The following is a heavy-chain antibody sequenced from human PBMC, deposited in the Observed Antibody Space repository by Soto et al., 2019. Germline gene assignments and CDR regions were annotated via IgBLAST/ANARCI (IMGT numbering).Heavy chain of an antibody. J-gene: IGHJ5*02. CDR3: ARGQRFSDWFDP. CDR1: GGSFNSGAYY. Sequence: TLSLTCTVSGGSFNSGAYYWTWIRQPAGEGLEWIGRIYSSGNTKYNPSLQSRVTMSLDTSNNQFSLRLTSVTAADTAVYYCARGQRFSDWFDPWGQGTLVTVSS. V-gene: IGHV4-61*02. CDR2: IYSSGNT. D-gene: IGHD3-3*01.